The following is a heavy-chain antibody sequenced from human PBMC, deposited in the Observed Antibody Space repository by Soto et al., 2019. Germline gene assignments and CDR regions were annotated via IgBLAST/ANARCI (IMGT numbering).Heavy chain of an antibody. CDR3: ARALQSEKDYYYYSMDV. D-gene: IGHD4-4*01. J-gene: IGHJ6*03. CDR1: GFTFSSYG. V-gene: IGHV3-33*01. Sequence: GGSLRLSCAASGFTFSSYGMHWVRQAPGKGLEWVAVIWDDGSNKYYADSVKGRFTISRDNSKNTLYLQMNSLRAEDTAVYYCARALQSEKDYYYYSMDVWGKGTTVTVSS. CDR2: IWDDGSNK.